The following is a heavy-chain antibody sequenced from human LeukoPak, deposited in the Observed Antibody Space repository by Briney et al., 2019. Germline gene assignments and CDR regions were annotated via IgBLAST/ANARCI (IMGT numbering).Heavy chain of an antibody. D-gene: IGHD2-2*01. J-gene: IGHJ5*02. CDR3: ARSPQPADIVVVPAATPNAWGDWFDP. CDR2: IYTSGST. CDR1: GGSISSYY. V-gene: IGHV4-4*07. Sequence: SETLSLTCTVSGGSISSYYWSWIRQPAGKGLEWIGRIYTSGSTNYNPSLKSRVTMSVDTSKNQFSLKLSSVTAADTAVYYCARSPQPADIVVVPAATPNAWGDWFDPWGQGTLVTVPS.